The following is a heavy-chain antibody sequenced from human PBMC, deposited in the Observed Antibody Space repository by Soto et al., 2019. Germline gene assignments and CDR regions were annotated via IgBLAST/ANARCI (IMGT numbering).Heavy chain of an antibody. Sequence: SETLSLTCAVYGGSFSGYYWSWIRQPPGKGLEWIGEINHSGSTNYNPSLKSRVTISVDTSKNQFSLKLSSVTAADTAVYYCARGLRNEGSESYYYYYYMDVWGKGTTVTVSS. CDR2: INHSGST. J-gene: IGHJ6*03. D-gene: IGHD3-10*01. CDR3: ARGLRNEGSESYYYYYYMDV. CDR1: GGSFSGYY. V-gene: IGHV4-34*01.